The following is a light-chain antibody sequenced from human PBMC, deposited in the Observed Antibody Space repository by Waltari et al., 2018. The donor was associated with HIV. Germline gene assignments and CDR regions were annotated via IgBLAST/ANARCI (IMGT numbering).Light chain of an antibody. J-gene: IGLJ2*01. CDR1: RSNIGSKT. Sequence: QSVLTQPPSASGTPGQRVTIPCSGSRSNIGSKTGNWYQQLPGTAPKPLIYSNDQRPSGVPDRFSGSKSGTSASLAISGLQSEDEAGYYCAAWDVSLNGLVFGGGTKLTVL. V-gene: IGLV1-44*01. CDR3: AAWDVSLNGLV. CDR2: SND.